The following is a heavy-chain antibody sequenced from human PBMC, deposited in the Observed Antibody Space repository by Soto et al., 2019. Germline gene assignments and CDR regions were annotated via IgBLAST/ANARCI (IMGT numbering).Heavy chain of an antibody. V-gene: IGHV3-49*05. Sequence: EVQLVESGGGLVKPGRSLRLSCMASGFTFRDYAISWFRQAPGKGLQWVSFIRSNIYDGTTEYDASVKGRFTISRDDSKTIAYLQMNSLKTEDTGVYYCTRVSPDCSDGSCYPLNWGQGTLVTVSS. D-gene: IGHD2-15*01. CDR3: TRVSPDCSDGSCYPLN. CDR2: IRSNIYDGTT. J-gene: IGHJ4*02. CDR1: GFTFRDYA.